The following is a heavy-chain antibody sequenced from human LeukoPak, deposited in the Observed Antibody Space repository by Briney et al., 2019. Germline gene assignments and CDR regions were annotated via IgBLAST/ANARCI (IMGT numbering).Heavy chain of an antibody. J-gene: IGHJ4*02. V-gene: IGHV4-39*01. CDR1: GGSISSSSYY. D-gene: IGHD5/OR15-5a*01. Sequence: PSETLSLTCTVSGGSISSSSYYWRWIRQPPGKGLEWIGSIYYSGSTYYNPSLKSRVTISVDTSKNQFSLKLSSVTAADTAVYYCARRLSNDYWGQGTLVTVSS. CDR3: ARRLSNDY. CDR2: IYYSGST.